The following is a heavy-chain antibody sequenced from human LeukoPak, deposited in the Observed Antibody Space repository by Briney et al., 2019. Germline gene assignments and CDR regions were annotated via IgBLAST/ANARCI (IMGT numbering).Heavy chain of an antibody. Sequence: PGGSLRLSCAASGFTFSTYAMHWVRRAPGKGLVWVAVISYHARNTYYADSVKGRFTISRDNSKNTVYLQMNSLRAEDTAVYYCAKDQIGWAPGYVSGPLGQWGQGTLVTVSS. V-gene: IGHV3-30*04. CDR2: ISYHARNT. J-gene: IGHJ4*02. D-gene: IGHD6-19*01. CDR1: GFTFSTYA. CDR3: AKDQIGWAPGYVSGPLGQ.